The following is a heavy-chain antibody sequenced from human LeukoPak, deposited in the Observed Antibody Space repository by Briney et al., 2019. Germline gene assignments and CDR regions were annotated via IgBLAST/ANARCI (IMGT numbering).Heavy chain of an antibody. Sequence: PSQTLSLTCAVSGGSISGGGYSWSWIRQPPGKGLEWIGYIYHSGSTYYNPSLKSRVTISVDRSKNQFSLKLSSVTAADTAVYYCAREGDYGSGSYYLDYWGQGTLVTVSS. CDR1: GGSISGGGYS. V-gene: IGHV4-30-2*01. J-gene: IGHJ4*02. CDR2: IYHSGST. CDR3: AREGDYGSGSYYLDY. D-gene: IGHD3-10*01.